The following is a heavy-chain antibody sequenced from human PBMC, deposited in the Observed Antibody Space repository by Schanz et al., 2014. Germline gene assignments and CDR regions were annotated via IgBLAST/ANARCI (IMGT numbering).Heavy chain of an antibody. CDR1: GFTSSNAW. J-gene: IGHJ4*02. CDR2: IKQDESER. D-gene: IGHD3-3*01. CDR3: ARDKGGYYPFDY. Sequence: EVQLVESGGGLVKPWGSLRLSCAASGFTSSNAWMSWVRQAPGKGLEWVANIKQDESERSYVDSVKGRFTISRDNAKNSLYLQMNSLRAEDTAVYYCARDKGGYYPFDYWGQGTLVTVSS. V-gene: IGHV3-7*01.